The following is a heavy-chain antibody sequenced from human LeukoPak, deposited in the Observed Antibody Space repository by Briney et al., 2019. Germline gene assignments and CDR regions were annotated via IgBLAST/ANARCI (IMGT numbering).Heavy chain of an antibody. CDR1: GFTFSSYW. CDR3: ARDGYYYKAMDV. J-gene: IGHJ6*02. CDR2: ISSSSSSI. D-gene: IGHD3-10*01. V-gene: IGHV3-21*01. Sequence: PGGSLRLSCAASGFTFSSYWMNWVRQAPGKGLEWVSSISSSSSSIYYADSVKGRFTISRDNAKNSLYLQMNSLRAEDTAVYYCARDGYYYKAMDVWGQGTTVTVSS.